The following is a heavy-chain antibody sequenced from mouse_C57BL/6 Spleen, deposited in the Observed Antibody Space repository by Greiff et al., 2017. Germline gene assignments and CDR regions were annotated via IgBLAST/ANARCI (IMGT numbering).Heavy chain of an antibody. CDR2: INPTGGYT. D-gene: IGHD2-3*01. CDR3: AIVGYCETYAMDY. J-gene: IGHJ4*01. V-gene: IGHV1-4*01. CDR1: GYTFTSYT. Sequence: QVQLQQPGAELARPGASVKLSCKASGYTFTSYTMHWVKQRPGQGLEWIGYINPTGGYTKYNQKFKDKATLTADKSSSTAYMQLSSLTSEDSAVYDDAIVGYCETYAMDYWGQGTSVTVSS.